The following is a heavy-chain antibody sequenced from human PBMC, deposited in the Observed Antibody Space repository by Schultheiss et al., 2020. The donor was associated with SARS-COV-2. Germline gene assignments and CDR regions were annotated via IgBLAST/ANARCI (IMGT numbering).Heavy chain of an antibody. D-gene: IGHD2-15*01. CDR1: GFTFSSYS. Sequence: GGSLRLSCAASGFTFSSYSMNWVRQAPGKGLEWVSYISSSSSTIYYADSVKGRFTISRDNAKNSLYLQMNSLRAEDTAVYYCARSGRNCSGPVWGQGTTVTVSS. V-gene: IGHV3-48*04. CDR3: ARSGRNCSGPV. J-gene: IGHJ6*02. CDR2: ISSSSSTI.